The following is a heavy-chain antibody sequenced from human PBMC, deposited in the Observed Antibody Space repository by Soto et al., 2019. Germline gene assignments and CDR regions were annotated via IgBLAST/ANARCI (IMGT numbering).Heavy chain of an antibody. CDR3: ARDRDYFDGTNLHDVFDI. Sequence: EVALVESGGGLVQPGGSLRLSCTASGFTFSTYWMTWVRQAPGKGLEWVANITAHESLKYYVDSVKGRSTISRDNANKSLFLQMTLLGAEDAAVYYGARDRDYFDGTNLHDVFDIWGQGSMVTVSP. V-gene: IGHV3-7*04. D-gene: IGHD2-8*01. CDR2: ITAHESLK. CDR1: GFTFSTYW. J-gene: IGHJ3*02.